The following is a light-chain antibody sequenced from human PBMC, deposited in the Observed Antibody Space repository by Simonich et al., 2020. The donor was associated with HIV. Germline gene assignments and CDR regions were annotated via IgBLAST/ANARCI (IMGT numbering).Light chain of an antibody. V-gene: IGLV2-23*01. CDR1: SSDVGSYNL. Sequence: QSALTQPASVSGSPGQSITISCTGTSSDVGSYNLVSWYQQHPCKAPKLMIYEGNKPPSGVSNRFSGSKSGNMASLTISGLQAEDEADYYCCSYAGSSTWVFGGGTKLTVL. J-gene: IGLJ3*02. CDR2: EGN. CDR3: CSYAGSSTWV.